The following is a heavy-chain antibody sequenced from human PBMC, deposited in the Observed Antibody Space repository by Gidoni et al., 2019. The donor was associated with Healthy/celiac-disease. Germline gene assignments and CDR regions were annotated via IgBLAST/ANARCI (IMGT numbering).Heavy chain of an antibody. CDR3: AVETDGFDY. CDR2: IYYSGNT. D-gene: IGHD1-1*01. Sequence: QVQLQESGPGLVTPSQTLSLTCPLPGGSISSGDYYWSWIRQPPGKGLEWLGYIYYSGNTYYNPSLKSRVTISVDTSKNQFSLKLSSVTAADTAVYYCAVETDGFDYWGQGTLVTVSS. V-gene: IGHV4-30-4*01. CDR1: GGSISSGDYY. J-gene: IGHJ4*02.